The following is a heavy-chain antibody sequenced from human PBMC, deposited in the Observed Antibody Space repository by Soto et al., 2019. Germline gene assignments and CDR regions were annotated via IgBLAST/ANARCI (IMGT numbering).Heavy chain of an antibody. CDR1: GVTVSSNY. D-gene: IGHD4-17*01. CDR3: ARHGDNYGGGYFDY. J-gene: IGHJ4*02. CDR2: IYSGGST. Sequence: EVQLVESGGGLVQPGGSLRLSCAASGVTVSSNYMSWVRQAPGKGLEWVSVIYSGGSTYYADSVKGRFNISRDNSKNTLYLQMNSLRAEDTAVYYCARHGDNYGGGYFDYWGQGTLVTVSS. V-gene: IGHV3-66*04.